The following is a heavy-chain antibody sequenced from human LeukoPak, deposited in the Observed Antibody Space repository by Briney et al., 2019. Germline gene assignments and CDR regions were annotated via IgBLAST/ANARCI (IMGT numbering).Heavy chain of an antibody. V-gene: IGHV4-39*01. Sequence: PSETLSLTCTVSGGSISSSSYYWGWIRQPPGKGLEWIGSIYYSGSTYYNPSLKSRVTISVDTSKNQFSLKLSSVTAADTAVYYCAGRREFTGYDYKEFDYWGQGTLVTVSS. CDR3: AGRREFTGYDYKEFDY. CDR1: GGSISSSSYY. CDR2: IYYSGST. J-gene: IGHJ4*02. D-gene: IGHD5-12*01.